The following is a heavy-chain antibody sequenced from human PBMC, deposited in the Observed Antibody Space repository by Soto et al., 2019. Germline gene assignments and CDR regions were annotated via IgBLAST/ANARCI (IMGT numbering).Heavy chain of an antibody. CDR3: ARANFDWLLSKPYYYYYYGMDV. Sequence: VKVSCKASGGTFSSYAISWVRQAPGQGLEWMGGIIPIFGTANYAQKFQGRVTITADESTSTAYMELSGLRSEDTAVYYCARANFDWLLSKPYYYYYYGMDVWGQGTTVTVSS. D-gene: IGHD3-9*01. J-gene: IGHJ6*02. V-gene: IGHV1-69*01. CDR1: GGTFSSYA. CDR2: IIPIFGTA.